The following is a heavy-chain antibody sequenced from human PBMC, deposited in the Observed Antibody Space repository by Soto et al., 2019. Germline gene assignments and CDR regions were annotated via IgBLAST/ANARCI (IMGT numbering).Heavy chain of an antibody. V-gene: IGHV3-21*01. D-gene: IGHD6-6*01. CDR2: ISSSSSYI. Sequence: SLRLSCAASGFTFSTHGMHRVRQAPGKGLEWVSSISSSSSYIYYADSVKGRFTISRDNAKNSLYLQMNSLRAEDTAVYYCARGSSGYFQHWGQGTLVTVSS. J-gene: IGHJ1*01. CDR1: GFTFSTHG. CDR3: ARGSSGYFQH.